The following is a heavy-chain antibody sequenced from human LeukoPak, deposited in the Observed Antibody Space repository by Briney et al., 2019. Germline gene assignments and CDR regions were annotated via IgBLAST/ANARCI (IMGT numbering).Heavy chain of an antibody. CDR2: ISAYNGNT. J-gene: IGHJ5*02. CDR3: ARASVMTTVTTTGP. Sequence: GASVKVSCKASGYTFTSYGISWVRQAPGQGLEWMGWISAYNGNTNYAQKLQGRVTMTTDTSTSTAYMELRSLRSDDTAVYYCARASVMTTVTTTGPGGQGTLVTVSA. CDR1: GYTFTSYG. D-gene: IGHD4-17*01. V-gene: IGHV1-18*01.